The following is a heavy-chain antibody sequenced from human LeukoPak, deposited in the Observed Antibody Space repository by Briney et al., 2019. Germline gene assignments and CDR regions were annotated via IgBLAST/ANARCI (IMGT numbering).Heavy chain of an antibody. CDR2: MNPNSGNT. CDR3: ARGRRIIGKTTSSYYFDY. D-gene: IGHD1/OR15-1a*01. Sequence: ASVKVSCKASGYTFTSYDINWVRQATGQGLEWMGWMNPNSGNTGYAQKFQDRVTITRNTSISTAYMELSSLRSEDTAVYYCARGRRIIGKTTSSYYFDYWGQGTLVTVSS. V-gene: IGHV1-8*03. J-gene: IGHJ4*02. CDR1: GYTFTSYD.